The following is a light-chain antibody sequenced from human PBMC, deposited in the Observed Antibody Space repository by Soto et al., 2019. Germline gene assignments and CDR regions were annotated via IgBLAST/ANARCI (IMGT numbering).Light chain of an antibody. CDR2: CGS. Sequence: ELVMTQSPATLSVSPGGGATLSCRASQSVGSNLAWYQQKPGQAPRLLIYCGSTSGTAIPARMIGIGCARDFFLTISSLQPEDFAIFYGQQTYTTPEMTFGQGTRLEIK. CDR1: QSVGSN. V-gene: IGKV3-15*01. J-gene: IGKJ5*01. CDR3: QQTYTTPEMT.